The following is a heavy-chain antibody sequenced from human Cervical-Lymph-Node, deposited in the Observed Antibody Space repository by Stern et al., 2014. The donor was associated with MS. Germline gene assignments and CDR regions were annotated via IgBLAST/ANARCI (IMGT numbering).Heavy chain of an antibody. V-gene: IGHV3-20*01. J-gene: IGHJ6*02. Sequence: EMQLVESGGGVVRPGGSLRLSCAASGFLFDDYGMSWVRQVPGQGPEWVSAINYHGGSTDYAASVKGRFTISRDNAKKSLYLRMNSLRVEDTAVYHCARAFCTGGVCYSFPFYGMDVWGQGTTVTVSS. CDR2: INYHGGST. D-gene: IGHD2-8*02. CDR1: GFLFDDYG. CDR3: ARAFCTGGVCYSFPFYGMDV.